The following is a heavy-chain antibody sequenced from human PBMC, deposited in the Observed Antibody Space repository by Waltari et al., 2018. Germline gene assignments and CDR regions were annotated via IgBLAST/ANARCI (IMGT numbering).Heavy chain of an antibody. CDR3: GRDYSGYGGGGHFDY. J-gene: IGHJ4*02. CDR1: GGSISSSSSS. Sequence: QLQLQESGPGLVKPSETLSLTCTVSGGSISSSSSSWGWIRQPPGKGLGWIGSIYYSGSTSYTPSPKRRVTISVEPSKTQFSRRLGSGTAADTAVYYCGRDYSGYGGGGHFDYWGQGTLVTVSS. D-gene: IGHD5-12*01. CDR2: IYYSGST. V-gene: IGHV4-39*07.